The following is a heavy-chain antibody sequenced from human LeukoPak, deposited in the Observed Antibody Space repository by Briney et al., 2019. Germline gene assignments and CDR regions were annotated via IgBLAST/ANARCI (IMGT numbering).Heavy chain of an antibody. V-gene: IGHV3-11*04. CDR1: GFTSSDYY. J-gene: IGHJ4*02. CDR3: ARGYDRSGYYYGVANY. Sequence: GGSLSLSCAAPGFTSSDYYRSWLRQAQVKGRDWVSDFSSSGSSKYYADSVKGRFTISRANAKKSLYLQMNSPRAADTAVYNSARGYDRSGYYYGVANYWGQGTLVTVSS. CDR2: FSSSGSSK. D-gene: IGHD3-22*01.